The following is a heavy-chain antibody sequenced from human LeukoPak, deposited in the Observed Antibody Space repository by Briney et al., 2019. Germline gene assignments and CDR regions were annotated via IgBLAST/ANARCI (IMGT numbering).Heavy chain of an antibody. Sequence: ASVTVSCKASGYTFTSYYMHWVRQAPGQGLEWMAIINPSGGSTSYAQKFQGRVTMTRDMSTSTVYMELSSLRSEDTAVYYCALGGAETRRNDAFDIWGQGTMVTVSS. CDR2: INPSGGST. V-gene: IGHV1-46*01. D-gene: IGHD3-16*01. CDR3: ALGGAETRRNDAFDI. CDR1: GYTFTSYY. J-gene: IGHJ3*02.